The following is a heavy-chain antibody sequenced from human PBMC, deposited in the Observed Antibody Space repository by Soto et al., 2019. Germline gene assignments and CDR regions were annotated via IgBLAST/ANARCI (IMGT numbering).Heavy chain of an antibody. V-gene: IGHV5-51*01. CDR1: GYSFSTYW. Sequence: PGESLKISCKASGYSFSTYWIGWVRQMPGKGLEWMGILFPGDSNIKYSPSFQGQVTISADRSITTAYLQWSSLRASDTAIYYCARRPPSCGDDCYSGFDYWGQGTLVTVSS. CDR3: ARRPPSCGDDCYSGFDY. CDR2: LFPGDSNI. J-gene: IGHJ4*02. D-gene: IGHD2-21*02.